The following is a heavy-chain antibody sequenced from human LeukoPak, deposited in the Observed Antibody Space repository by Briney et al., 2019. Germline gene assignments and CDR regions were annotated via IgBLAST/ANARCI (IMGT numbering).Heavy chain of an antibody. J-gene: IGHJ6*03. D-gene: IGHD3-16*01. V-gene: IGHV3-30*03. CDR2: ISYDGSNK. Sequence: PGGSLRLSCAASGFTFSSYWMSWVRQAPGKGLEWVAVISYDGSNKYYADSVKGRFTISRDNAKNSLYLQMNSLRAEDTAVYYCARGAGEWSHYYYMDVWGKGTTVTVSS. CDR1: GFTFSSYW. CDR3: ARGAGEWSHYYYMDV.